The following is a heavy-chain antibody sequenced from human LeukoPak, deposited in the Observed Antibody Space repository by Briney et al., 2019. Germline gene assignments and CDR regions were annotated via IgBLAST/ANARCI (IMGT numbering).Heavy chain of an antibody. D-gene: IGHD3-10*01. J-gene: IGHJ4*02. CDR2: ISWNSGSI. CDR1: GFTFSHYS. Sequence: GGSLRLSCAASGFTFSHYSMNWVRQAPGKGLEWVSGISWNSGSIGYADSVKGRFTISRDNAKNSLYLQMNSLRAEDTALYYCAKDMAAHVRGVRFDYWGQGTLVTVSS. V-gene: IGHV3-9*01. CDR3: AKDMAAHVRGVRFDY.